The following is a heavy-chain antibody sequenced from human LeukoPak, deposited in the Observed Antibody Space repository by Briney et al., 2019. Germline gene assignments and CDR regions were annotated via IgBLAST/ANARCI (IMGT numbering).Heavy chain of an antibody. CDR1: GYSLSSYW. D-gene: IGHD2-2*01. CDR3: ARHLSDITSSPNY. J-gene: IGHJ4*02. CDR2: IFPLDYRT. V-gene: IGHV5-51*01. Sequence: ESLNISLKCSGYSLSSYWIALVRETPGKGLEWVGVIFPLDYRTTHRPPFQHQVTISADKSIRTPYLPWTSLKASHAPMYLFARHLSDITSSPNYWGRGTVVSVS.